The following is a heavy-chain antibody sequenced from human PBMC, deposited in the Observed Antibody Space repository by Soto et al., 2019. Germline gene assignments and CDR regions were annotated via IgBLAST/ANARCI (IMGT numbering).Heavy chain of an antibody. CDR1: GYTFTSYG. CDR3: ARDRGRDGYNWLPNHNWFDP. J-gene: IGHJ5*02. D-gene: IGHD5-12*01. V-gene: IGHV1-18*01. Sequence: QVQLVQFGAEVKKPGASVKVSCKASGYTFTSYGISWVRQAPGQGLEWMGWISAYNGNTNYAQKLQGRVTMTTDTATSTAYMELRSLRSDDTAVYYCARDRGRDGYNWLPNHNWFDPWGQGPLVTVSS. CDR2: ISAYNGNT.